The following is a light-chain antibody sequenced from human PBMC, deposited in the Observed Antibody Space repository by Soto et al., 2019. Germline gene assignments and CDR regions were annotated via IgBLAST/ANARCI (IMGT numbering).Light chain of an antibody. CDR1: QRIDRY. Sequence: DIQLTQSPSTLSASVGDRVTVTCRASQRIDRYLAWYQQKPGKAPKLVVYDASTLEGGVPSSFSGGGSATEFILTISSLQPDDFATYYCQQYKDGAWTFGQGTRVEIK. J-gene: IGKJ1*01. CDR2: DAS. CDR3: QQYKDGAWT. V-gene: IGKV1-5*01.